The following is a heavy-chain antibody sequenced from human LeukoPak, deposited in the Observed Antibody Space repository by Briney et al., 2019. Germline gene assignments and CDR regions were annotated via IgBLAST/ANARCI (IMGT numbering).Heavy chain of an antibody. CDR1: GFTFSIYS. Sequence: GGSLRLSCAASGFTFSIYSMNWVRQAPGKGLEWVSSISSSSSYIYYADSVKGRFTISRDNAKNSLYLQMSSLRDEDTAVYYCARDLNYYDSSGYYYPYYFDYWGQGTLVTVSS. CDR3: ARDLNYYDSSGYYYPYYFDY. D-gene: IGHD3-22*01. J-gene: IGHJ4*02. CDR2: ISSSSSYI. V-gene: IGHV3-21*01.